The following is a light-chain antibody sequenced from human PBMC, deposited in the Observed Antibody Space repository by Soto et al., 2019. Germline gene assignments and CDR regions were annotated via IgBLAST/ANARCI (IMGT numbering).Light chain of an antibody. CDR2: AAS. CDR3: QQYGSSPIT. J-gene: IGKJ5*01. Sequence: EIVLTQSPGTLSLSPGERATLSCRTSQSVNSSYLAWYQQKPGQAPRLLIYAASSRATGIPDRFSGSGSGTDFSLTITRLEPEDFAVYYCQQYGSSPITFGQGTRLEIK. CDR1: QSVNSSY. V-gene: IGKV3-20*01.